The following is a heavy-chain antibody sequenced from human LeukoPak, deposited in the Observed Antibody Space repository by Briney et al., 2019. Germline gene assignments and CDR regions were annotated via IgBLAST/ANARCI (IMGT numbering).Heavy chain of an antibody. Sequence: GGSLRLSCGASGFSFSNFGMHWVRQAPGKGLEWVAIIWHDGSNSYYADSVKGRFTISRDNSKNTLSLQMNSLRVEDTAVYYCVRGEYSSSWHSEYFQYWGQGTLVTVSS. V-gene: IGHV3-33*01. D-gene: IGHD6-13*01. CDR1: GFSFSNFG. CDR2: IWHDGSNS. J-gene: IGHJ1*01. CDR3: VRGEYSSSWHSEYFQY.